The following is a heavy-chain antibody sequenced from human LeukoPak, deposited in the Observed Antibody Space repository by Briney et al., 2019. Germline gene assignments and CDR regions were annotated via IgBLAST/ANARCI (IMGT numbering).Heavy chain of an antibody. J-gene: IGHJ4*02. V-gene: IGHV3-23*01. Sequence: PGGSLRLSCAASGFTFSSYAVNWVRQAPGKGLEWVSGITGTGDSTYYADSVKGRFTISRDNSKKTLYLQMNSLRAEDTAVYHCANSGSSSGTGSAGYWGQGTLVTVPS. CDR3: ANSGSSSGTGSAGY. CDR1: GFTFSSYA. D-gene: IGHD1-26*01. CDR2: ITGTGDST.